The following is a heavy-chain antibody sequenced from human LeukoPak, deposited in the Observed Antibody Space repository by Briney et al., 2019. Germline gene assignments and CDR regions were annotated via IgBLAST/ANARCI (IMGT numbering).Heavy chain of an antibody. Sequence: GGSLRLSWAGSGFTFRSPWMRWVRQAPGKGLEWVASVGQDGSEKYYVDSVKGRFTISRDNAKNSLYLQMNRLRDDDTAVYYCATESSSSGAYWGQGILVTVSS. D-gene: IGHD2-8*02. V-gene: IGHV3-7*01. CDR1: GFTFRSPW. CDR2: VGQDGSEK. J-gene: IGHJ4*02. CDR3: ATESSSSGAY.